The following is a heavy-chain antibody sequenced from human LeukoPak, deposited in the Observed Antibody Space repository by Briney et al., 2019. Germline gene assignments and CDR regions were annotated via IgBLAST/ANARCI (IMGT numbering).Heavy chain of an antibody. D-gene: IGHD6-19*01. J-gene: IGHJ4*02. V-gene: IGHV1-8*01. CDR2: MNPNSGNT. Sequence: ASVKVSCKASGYTFTNYDINWVRQATGQGLEWMGWMNPNSGNTAYAQKFQGRVTMTRDTSISTIYMELSSLRSEDTAVYYCARSLPGWYKDYWGQGTLVTVSS. CDR3: ARSLPGWYKDY. CDR1: GYTFTNYD.